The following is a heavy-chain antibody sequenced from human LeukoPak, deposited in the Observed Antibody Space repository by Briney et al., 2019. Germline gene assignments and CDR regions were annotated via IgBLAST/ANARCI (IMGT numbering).Heavy chain of an antibody. V-gene: IGHV4-4*07. CDR2: IYAGGTA. D-gene: IGHD2-15*01. J-gene: IGHJ3*01. CDR3: ATNIVGASSDRSDV. Sequence: PSETLSLTCSVPGGSTTGFFWSWSPQPAGKGLEWIGRIYAGGTANYNPSLRSRMSLSVDTSKSQFSLKMTSVTAADTAVYYCATNIVGASSDRSDVWGRGTIVTVSS. CDR1: GGSTTGFF.